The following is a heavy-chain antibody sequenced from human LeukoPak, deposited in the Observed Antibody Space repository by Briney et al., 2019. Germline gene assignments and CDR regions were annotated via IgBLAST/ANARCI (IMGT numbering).Heavy chain of an antibody. CDR1: GGSISSYY. CDR3: TRGAGWLIDY. Sequence: PSETLSLTCAVSGGSISSYYWSWIRQPPGKGLEWIGYFHNSGTSTYNPSLKSRVTISADTSKNQFSLKLNSLTTADTAVYYCTRGAGWLIDYWGQGILVTVSS. J-gene: IGHJ4*02. CDR2: FHNSGTS. D-gene: IGHD3-16*01. V-gene: IGHV4-59*01.